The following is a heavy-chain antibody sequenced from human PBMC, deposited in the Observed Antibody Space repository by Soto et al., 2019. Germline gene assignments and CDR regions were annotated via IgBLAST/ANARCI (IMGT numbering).Heavy chain of an antibody. V-gene: IGHV3-33*01. CDR3: ARGQAYCGGDCYND. CDR1: GFTFSSYG. Sequence: QVQLVESGGGVVQPGRSLRLSCAASGFTFSSYGMHWVRQAPGKGLEWVAVIWYDGSNKYYADSVKGRFTISRDNSKNTLDLQMNSLRAEDTAVYYCARGQAYCGGDCYNDWGQGTLVTVSS. D-gene: IGHD2-21*02. CDR2: IWYDGSNK. J-gene: IGHJ4*02.